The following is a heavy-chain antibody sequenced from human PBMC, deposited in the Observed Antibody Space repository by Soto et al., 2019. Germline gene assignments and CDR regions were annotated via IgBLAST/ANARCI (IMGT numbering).Heavy chain of an antibody. CDR1: GGSIANNNYF. J-gene: IGHJ4*02. Sequence: SETVSLTCTVSGGSIANNNYFWAWIRQPPGKGLEWIGSAAYSGGTYNNPSLKSRVTISVDTSKNQFSLKLTSVTAADTAVYYCAKVVVGATSHSDFDSWGQGTLVTVSS. CDR2: AAYSGGT. D-gene: IGHD2-15*01. CDR3: AKVVVGATSHSDFDS. V-gene: IGHV4-39*01.